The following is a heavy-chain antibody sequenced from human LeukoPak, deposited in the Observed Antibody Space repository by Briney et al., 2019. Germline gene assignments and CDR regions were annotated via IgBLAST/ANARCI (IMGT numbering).Heavy chain of an antibody. V-gene: IGHV1-69*13. D-gene: IGHD3-3*01. CDR2: IIPIFGTA. Sequence: ASVKVSCKASGYTFTSYAMHWVRQAPGQGLEWMGGIIPIFGTANYAQKFQGRVTITADESTSTAYMELSSLRSEDTAVYYCARALYDFWSGSLAYYYYYGMDVWGQGTTVTVSS. CDR3: ARALYDFWSGSLAYYYYYGMDV. CDR1: GYTFTSYA. J-gene: IGHJ6*02.